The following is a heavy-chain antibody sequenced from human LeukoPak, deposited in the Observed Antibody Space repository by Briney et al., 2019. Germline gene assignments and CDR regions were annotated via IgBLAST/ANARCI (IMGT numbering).Heavy chain of an antibody. CDR1: GGSTSTYY. V-gene: IGHV4-4*07. D-gene: IGHD6-19*01. CDR2: IYTSGNT. J-gene: IGHJ3*01. CDR3: ARLAGTDAFDV. Sequence: PSETLSLTCTVSGGSTSTYYWSWIRQPAGKGLEWMGRIYTSGNTNYNPSLKSRVTMSVDTSKNQFSLKLSSVTAADTAVYYCARLAGTDAFDVWGQGTMVTVSS.